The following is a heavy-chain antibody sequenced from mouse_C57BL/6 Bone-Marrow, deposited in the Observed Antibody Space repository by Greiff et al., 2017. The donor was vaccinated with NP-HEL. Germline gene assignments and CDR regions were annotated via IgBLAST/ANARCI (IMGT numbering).Heavy chain of an antibody. V-gene: IGHV1-54*01. CDR3: AGGNSYYAMDY. CDR2: INPGSGGT. Sequence: QVQLKQSGAELVRPGTSVKVSCKASGYAFTNYLIEWVKQRPGQGLEWIGVINPGSGGTNYNEKLKGKATLTADKSSSTAYMQLSSLTSEDSAVYFCAGGNSYYAMDYWGQGTSVTVSS. J-gene: IGHJ4*01. D-gene: IGHD2-1*01. CDR1: GYAFTNYL.